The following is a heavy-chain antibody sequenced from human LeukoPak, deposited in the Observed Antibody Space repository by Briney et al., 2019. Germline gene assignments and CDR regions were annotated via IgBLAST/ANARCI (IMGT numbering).Heavy chain of an antibody. D-gene: IGHD3-22*01. Sequence: GGSLRLSCAASGFTFSSYSMNWVRQAPGKGLEWVSYISSSSTIYYADSVKGRFTISRDNAKNSLYLQMNSLRAKDTAVYYCARLHDSSGYWRGFDYWGQGTLVTVSS. CDR1: GFTFSSYS. CDR2: ISSSSTI. V-gene: IGHV3-48*01. CDR3: ARLHDSSGYWRGFDY. J-gene: IGHJ4*02.